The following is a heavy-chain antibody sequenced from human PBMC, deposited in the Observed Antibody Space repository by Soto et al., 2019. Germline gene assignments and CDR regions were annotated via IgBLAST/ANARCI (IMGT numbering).Heavy chain of an antibody. Sequence: ASVKVSCKASGYTFTSYGISWVRQAPGQGLEWMGWMNPNSGNTGYAQKFQGRVTMTRNTSISTAYMELSSLRSEDTAVYYCARGIVGAKLLGIWGQGTMVTVSS. CDR2: MNPNSGNT. D-gene: IGHD1-26*01. J-gene: IGHJ3*02. V-gene: IGHV1-8*02. CDR1: GYTFTSYG. CDR3: ARGIVGAKLLGI.